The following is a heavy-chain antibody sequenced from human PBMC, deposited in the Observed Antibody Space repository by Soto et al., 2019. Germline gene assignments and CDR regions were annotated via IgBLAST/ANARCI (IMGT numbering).Heavy chain of an antibody. CDR3: ARLWPPMIVGGTGAFDL. D-gene: IGHD3-22*01. CDR2: IYPGDSDT. CDR1: GYSFTSYC. J-gene: IGHJ3*01. Sequence: VESLKISCKGSGYSFTSYCIGWARQMPGKGLEWMGIIYPGDSDTRYSPSFQGQVTISADKSISTAYLQWSSLKASDTAMYYCARLWPPMIVGGTGAFDLWGQGTMVTVSS. V-gene: IGHV5-51*01.